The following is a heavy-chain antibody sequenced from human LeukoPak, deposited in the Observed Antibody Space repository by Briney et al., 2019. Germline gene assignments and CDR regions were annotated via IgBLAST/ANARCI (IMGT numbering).Heavy chain of an antibody. CDR1: GYTFTSYD. CDR2: MNPNSGNT. J-gene: IGHJ6*03. V-gene: IGHV1-8*01. CDR3: ASAEALYYYYYMDV. Sequence: ASVKVSCKASGYTFTSYDINWVRQATGQGLEWMGWMNPNSGNTGYAQKFQGRVTMTRNTSISTAYMELSSLRSEDTAVYYCASAEALYYYYYMDVWGKGTTVTVSS.